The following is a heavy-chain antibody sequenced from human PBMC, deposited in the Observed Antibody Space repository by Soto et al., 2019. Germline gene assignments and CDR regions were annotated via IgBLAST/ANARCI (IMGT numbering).Heavy chain of an antibody. CDR1: GFTFGSYA. CDR2: ITDTGSHT. D-gene: IGHD5-12*01. Sequence: EVQLLESGGGLVQPGGSLRLSCAASGFTFGSYAMNWVRQAPGKGLEWLSTITDTGSHTYYADSVRGRFTTSRDNSKSTLYLQLSSLIAEDTAVYYCAKFVWLPVSVYFDYWGQGIVVTVSS. V-gene: IGHV3-23*01. CDR3: AKFVWLPVSVYFDY. J-gene: IGHJ4*02.